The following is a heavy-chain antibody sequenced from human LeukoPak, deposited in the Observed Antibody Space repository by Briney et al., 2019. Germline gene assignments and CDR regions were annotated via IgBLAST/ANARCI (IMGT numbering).Heavy chain of an antibody. CDR3: ARDSLTIFGVVFDY. V-gene: IGHV3-48*01. D-gene: IGHD3-3*01. Sequence: GGSLRLSCAASGFTFSSYSMNWVRQAPGKGLEWVSYISSSSSTIYYADSVKGRFTISRDNAKNSLYLQMNSLRAEDTAVYYCARDSLTIFGVVFDYWGQGILVTVSS. CDR2: ISSSSSTI. J-gene: IGHJ4*02. CDR1: GFTFSSYS.